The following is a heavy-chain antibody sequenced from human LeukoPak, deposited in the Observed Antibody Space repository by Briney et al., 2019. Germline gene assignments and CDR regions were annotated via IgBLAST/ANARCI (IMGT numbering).Heavy chain of an antibody. Sequence: SETLSLTCTVSGGSISSYYWSWIRQPPRKGLEWIGYIHYTGSTNYNPSLKSRVTISVDTSKNQFSLKLSSVTAADTAVYYCARRLAAAVYFDYWGQGTLVTVSS. CDR3: ARRLAAAVYFDY. V-gene: IGHV4-59*08. J-gene: IGHJ4*02. D-gene: IGHD6-13*01. CDR1: GGSISSYY. CDR2: IHYTGST.